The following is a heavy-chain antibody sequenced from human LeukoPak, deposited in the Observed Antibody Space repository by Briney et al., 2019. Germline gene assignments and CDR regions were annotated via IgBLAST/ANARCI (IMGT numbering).Heavy chain of an antibody. D-gene: IGHD5-12*01. V-gene: IGHV4-31*03. CDR1: GGSISSGGYY. Sequence: SQTLSLTCTVSGGSISSGGYYWSWIRQHPGKGLEWIGYIYYSGSTYYNPSLKSRVTISVDTSKNQFSLKLSSVAAADTAVYYCARGGEIVATTIDYWGQGTLVTVSS. CDR3: ARGGEIVATTIDY. CDR2: IYYSGST. J-gene: IGHJ4*02.